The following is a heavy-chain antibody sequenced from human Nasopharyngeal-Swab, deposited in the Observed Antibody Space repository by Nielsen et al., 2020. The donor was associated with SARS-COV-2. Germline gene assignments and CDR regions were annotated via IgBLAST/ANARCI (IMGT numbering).Heavy chain of an antibody. CDR2: IKQDGSEK. V-gene: IGHV3-7*01. CDR1: GFTFSAYW. D-gene: IGHD2-2*01. Sequence: GGSLRLSCAASGFTFSAYWMSWVRQAPGKGLEWVANIKQDGSEKYYEDSVKGRFTISRDNAKNSLYLQMNSLRVEDTAVYYCARRTFSSPSLIDCWGQGTLVTVSS. CDR3: ARRTFSSPSLIDC. J-gene: IGHJ4*02.